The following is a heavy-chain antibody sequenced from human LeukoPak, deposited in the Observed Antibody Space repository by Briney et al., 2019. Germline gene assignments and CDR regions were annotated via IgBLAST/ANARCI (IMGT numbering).Heavy chain of an antibody. CDR2: IKGDGIST. J-gene: IGHJ5*02. CDR1: GFDFSSNW. Sequence: GGSLRLSCAASGFDFSSNWMHWVRHAPGQGLVWVSRIKGDGISTNYADSVKGRFTISRDNSKNTLYLQMNSLRAEDTAVYYCAREELGSSLGFDPWGQGTLVTVSS. V-gene: IGHV3-74*01. CDR3: AREELGSSLGFDP. D-gene: IGHD3-16*01.